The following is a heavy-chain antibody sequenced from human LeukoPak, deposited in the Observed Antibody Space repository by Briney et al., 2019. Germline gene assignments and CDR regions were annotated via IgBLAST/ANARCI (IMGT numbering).Heavy chain of an antibody. CDR1: GGSFSGYY. CDR2: INNSGST. D-gene: IGHD2-15*01. V-gene: IGHV4-34*01. Sequence: SETLSLTCAVYGGSFSGYYWSWIRQPPGKGLEWMGEINNSGSTNYNPSLKRRVTISVDTSKNQFSLKLSSVTAADTAVYYCARGEIDDIVVVVASWQHYYFDYWGQGTLVTVSS. CDR3: ARGEIDDIVVVVASWQHYYFDY. J-gene: IGHJ4*02.